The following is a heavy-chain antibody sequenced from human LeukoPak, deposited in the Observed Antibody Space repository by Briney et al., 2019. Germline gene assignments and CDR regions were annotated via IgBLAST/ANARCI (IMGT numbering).Heavy chain of an antibody. Sequence: PGGSLRLSCAASGFTFSSYAMSWVRQAPGKGLEWVSAISGSGGSTYYADSVKGRFTISRDNAKNSLYLQMNSLRAEDTAVYYCARGVKSAVWQAFDIWGQGTMVTVSS. CDR1: GFTFSSYA. CDR3: ARGVKSAVWQAFDI. J-gene: IGHJ3*02. CDR2: ISGSGGST. D-gene: IGHD6-13*01. V-gene: IGHV3-23*01.